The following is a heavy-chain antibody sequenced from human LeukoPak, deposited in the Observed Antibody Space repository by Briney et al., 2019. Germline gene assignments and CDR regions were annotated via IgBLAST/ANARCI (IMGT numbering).Heavy chain of an antibody. V-gene: IGHV4-59*08. D-gene: IGHD3/OR15-3a*01. CDR1: GGSISSYY. Sequence: SETLSPTCTVSGGSISSYYWSWIRQPPGKGLEWIGYIYYSGSTNYNPSLKSRVTISVDTSKNQFSLKLSSVTAADTAVYYCARQGLNYYYGMDVWRQGPRVTVSS. CDR3: ARQGLNYYYGMDV. CDR2: IYYSGST. J-gene: IGHJ6*02.